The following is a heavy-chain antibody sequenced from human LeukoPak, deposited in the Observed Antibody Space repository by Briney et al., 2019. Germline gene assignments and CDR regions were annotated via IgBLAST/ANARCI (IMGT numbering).Heavy chain of an antibody. CDR1: GFTLGNAW. Sequence: HHGGSLRLSCAASGFTLGNAWMHWVRQAPGEGLVWVSRIDSDGTTTIYADSVKGRFTISRDNAKNTVYLQMNSLRVEDTAVYYCARDRPHNWFDPWGQGTLVTVSS. CDR3: ARDRPHNWFDP. V-gene: IGHV3-74*01. CDR2: IDSDGTTT. D-gene: IGHD1-14*01. J-gene: IGHJ5*02.